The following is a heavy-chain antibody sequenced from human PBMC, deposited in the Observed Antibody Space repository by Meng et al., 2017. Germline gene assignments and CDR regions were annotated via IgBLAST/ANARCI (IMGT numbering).Heavy chain of an antibody. Sequence: PLPHAGPGMVKPSQTLSLILDISGDSVSSNRAYWNWIRQSPSRGLEWLGRAYYRSKWYHDYAESVKSRISIDPDTSKNQFSLQLRSVTPEDSAVYYCARGSYSFDSWGQGTLVTVSS. J-gene: IGHJ4*02. D-gene: IGHD1-26*01. V-gene: IGHV6-1*01. CDR2: AYYRSKWYH. CDR3: ARGSYSFDS. CDR1: GDSVSSNRAY.